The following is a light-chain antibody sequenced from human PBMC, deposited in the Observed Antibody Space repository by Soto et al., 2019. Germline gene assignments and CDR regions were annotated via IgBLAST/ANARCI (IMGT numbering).Light chain of an antibody. CDR2: DVS. V-gene: IGLV2-11*01. CDR1: SSDVGGYNY. Sequence: QSTLTQPRSVSGSPGQSVTISCTGTSSDVGGYNYVSWYQQHPGKAPKLMTYDVSQRPSGVPDRFSGSKSGNTASLTISGLQAEDEADYYCCSYAGSHFLFGGGTKLTVL. J-gene: IGLJ2*01. CDR3: CSYAGSHFL.